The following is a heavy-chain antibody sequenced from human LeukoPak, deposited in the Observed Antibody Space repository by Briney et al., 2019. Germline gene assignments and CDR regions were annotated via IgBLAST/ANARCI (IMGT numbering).Heavy chain of an antibody. Sequence: PSETLSLTCTVSGGSISSYYWSWIRQPPGKGLEWTGYIYYSGSTNYNPSLKSRVTISVDTSKNQFSLKLSSVTAADTAVYYCAGGGYSYGYFDYWGQGTLVTVSS. V-gene: IGHV4-59*01. J-gene: IGHJ4*02. D-gene: IGHD5-18*01. CDR2: IYYSGST. CDR1: GGSISSYY. CDR3: AGGGYSYGYFDY.